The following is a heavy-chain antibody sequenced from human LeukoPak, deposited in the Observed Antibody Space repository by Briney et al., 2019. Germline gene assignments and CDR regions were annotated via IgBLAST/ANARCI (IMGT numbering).Heavy chain of an antibody. CDR2: INHSGST. J-gene: IGHJ5*02. CDR1: GGSFSGYY. Sequence: SETLSLTCAVYGGSFSGYYWSWIRQPPGKGLEWIGEINHSGSTNYNPSLKSRVTISVDTSKNQFSLKLSSVTAADTAVYDCARGGTRGYCSSTSCYGPRAHNWFDPWGQGTLVTVSS. CDR3: ARGGTRGYCSSTSCYGPRAHNWFDP. V-gene: IGHV4-34*01. D-gene: IGHD2-2*01.